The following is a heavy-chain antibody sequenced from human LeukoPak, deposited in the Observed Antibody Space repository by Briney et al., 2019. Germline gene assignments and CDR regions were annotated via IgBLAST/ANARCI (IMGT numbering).Heavy chain of an antibody. CDR1: GGSVSSGSYY. Sequence: SETLSLTCTVSGGSVSSGSYYWSWIRQPPGKGLEWIGYIYYSGSTNYNPSLKSRVTISVDTSKNQFSLKLSSVTPADTAVYYCARLAIHYSSGWYLFDYWGQGTLVTVSS. CDR2: IYYSGST. J-gene: IGHJ4*02. D-gene: IGHD6-19*01. CDR3: ARLAIHYSSGWYLFDY. V-gene: IGHV4-61*01.